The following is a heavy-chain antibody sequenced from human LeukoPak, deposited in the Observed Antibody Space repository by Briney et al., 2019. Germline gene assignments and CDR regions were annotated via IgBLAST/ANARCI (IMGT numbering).Heavy chain of an antibody. D-gene: IGHD3-10*01. CDR3: ARPQDPMVRGVKPNWFDP. CDR2: IYYGGST. V-gene: IGHV4-39*01. CDR1: GGSTSSISYY. J-gene: IGHJ5*02. Sequence: TPSETLSLTCTVSGGSTSSISYYWGWIRHPPGKWLEWIGSIYYGGSTYYNPSLTSRVTISVDTSKNQFSLKMSSVTAADTAVYYSARPQDPMVRGVKPNWFDPWGQGTLVTVSS.